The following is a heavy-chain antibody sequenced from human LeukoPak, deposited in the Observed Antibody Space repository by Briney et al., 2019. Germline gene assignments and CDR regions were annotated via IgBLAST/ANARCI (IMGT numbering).Heavy chain of an antibody. CDR2: IYYSGST. CDR1: GGSISSYY. V-gene: IGHV4-59*01. Sequence: SETLSLTCTVSGGSISSYYWSWIRQPPGKGLEWIGYIYYSGSTNYNPSLKSRVTISVDTSKNQFSLKLSSVTAADTAVYYCACEDYGGQFDYWGQGTLVTVSS. J-gene: IGHJ4*02. D-gene: IGHD4-23*01. CDR3: ACEDYGGQFDY.